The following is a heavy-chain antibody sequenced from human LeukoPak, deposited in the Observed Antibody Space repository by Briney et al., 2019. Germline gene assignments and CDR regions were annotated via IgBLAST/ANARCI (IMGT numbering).Heavy chain of an antibody. CDR3: ARVKPYSGSYFTYYYYYMDV. D-gene: IGHD1-26*01. J-gene: IGHJ6*03. CDR1: GYTFTSYG. CDR2: ISAYNGNT. V-gene: IGHV1-18*01. Sequence: ASVKVSCKASGYTFTSYGISWVRQAPGQGLEWMGWISAYNGNTNYAQKLQGRVTMTTDTSTSTAYMELGSLRSDDTAVYYCARVKPYSGSYFTYYYYYMDVWGKGTTVTVSS.